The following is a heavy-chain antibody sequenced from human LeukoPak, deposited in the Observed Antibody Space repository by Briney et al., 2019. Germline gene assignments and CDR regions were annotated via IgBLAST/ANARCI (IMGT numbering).Heavy chain of an antibody. D-gene: IGHD2-21*02. Sequence: AGGSLRLSCAASGFTFSSYDMRGVRQARGKGVEWVSAISGSGGSTYYADYVKGRFTISTHNSKNTLYLQMNTLRAEDTAVYYCAKQDAYCGGDCYSIDSWGQGTLVTVS. CDR1: GFTFSSYD. CDR3: AKQDAYCGGDCYSIDS. CDR2: ISGSGGST. V-gene: IGHV3-23*01. J-gene: IGHJ4*02.